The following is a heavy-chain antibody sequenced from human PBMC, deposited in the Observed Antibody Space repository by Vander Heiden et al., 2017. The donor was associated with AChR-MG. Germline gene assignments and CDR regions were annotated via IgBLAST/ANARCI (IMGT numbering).Heavy chain of an antibody. J-gene: IGHJ4*02. CDR2: ISGGGSRK. D-gene: IGHD3-22*01. CDR1: AFTFRHYG. V-gene: IGHV3-23*01. CDR3: AKDRDYYDSSGYPRPEFKD. Sequence: EVQLLESGGGLEQPGGSLRPSCAPSAFTFRHYGMGWGGQAPGKGVEWVSSISGGGSRKHYADSVKGRFTISRDNSKSTLYLHMNSLRAEDTAIYYCAKDRDYYDSSGYPRPEFKDWGQGTLVTVSS.